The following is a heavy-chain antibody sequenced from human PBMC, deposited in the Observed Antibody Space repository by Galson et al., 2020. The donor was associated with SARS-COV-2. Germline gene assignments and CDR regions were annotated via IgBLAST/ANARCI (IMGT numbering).Heavy chain of an antibody. CDR3: ASLGGSYSRYYFDY. V-gene: IGHV3-11*01. CDR1: GFTFSDYY. Sequence: GESLKISCAASGFTFSDYYMSWIRQAPGKGLEWVSYISPSGSSTYYADSVKGRFTISRDNAKNSLYLQMNSLRAEDTAVFYCASLGGSYSRYYFDYWGQGTLVTVSS. CDR2: ISPSGSST. D-gene: IGHD1-26*01. J-gene: IGHJ4*02.